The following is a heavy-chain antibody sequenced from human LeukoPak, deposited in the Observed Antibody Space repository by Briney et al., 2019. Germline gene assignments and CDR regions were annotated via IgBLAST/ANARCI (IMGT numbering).Heavy chain of an antibody. D-gene: IGHD2-15*01. V-gene: IGHV4-34*01. J-gene: IGHJ4*02. Sequence: PSETLSLTCAVYGGSFSGYYWSWIRQPPGKGLEWIGEINHSGSTNYNPSLKSRVTISVDTSKNPLSLKLSSVTAADTAVYYCARSGPVDCSGGSCYEGYWGQGTLVTVSS. CDR3: ARSGPVDCSGGSCYEGY. CDR1: GGSFSGYY. CDR2: INHSGST.